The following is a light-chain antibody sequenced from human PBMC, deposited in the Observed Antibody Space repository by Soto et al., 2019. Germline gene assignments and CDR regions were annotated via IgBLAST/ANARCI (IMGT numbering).Light chain of an antibody. J-gene: IGLJ2*01. CDR2: GNS. CDR3: QSYDSSLSVV. Sequence: QSVLTQPPSVSGAPGQRVTISCTGSSSNIGAGYDLHWYQQLPGTAPKLLIYGNSNRPSGVPDRFSGSKSGTSASLAITGLQAEDEADYYSQSYDSSLSVVFGGGTKVTVL. CDR1: SSNIGAGYD. V-gene: IGLV1-40*01.